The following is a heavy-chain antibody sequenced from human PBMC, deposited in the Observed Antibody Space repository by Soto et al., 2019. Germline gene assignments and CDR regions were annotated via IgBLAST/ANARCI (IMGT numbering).Heavy chain of an antibody. CDR1: GFTFSLFA. CDR2: ISGSAGTT. V-gene: IGHV3-23*01. Sequence: LRLSCAASGFTFSLFAMSWVRQAPGKGLEWVSGISGSAGTTYYTDPLKGRFTISRDNSKNTLYLQMNSLRAEDTAVYYCANWGKSGSDYWGQGTLVTVSS. D-gene: IGHD3-16*01. J-gene: IGHJ4*02. CDR3: ANWGKSGSDY.